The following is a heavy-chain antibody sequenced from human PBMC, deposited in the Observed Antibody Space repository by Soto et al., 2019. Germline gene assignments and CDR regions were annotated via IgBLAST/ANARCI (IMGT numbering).Heavy chain of an antibody. CDR1: GFTFSSYS. J-gene: IGHJ6*02. D-gene: IGHD6-13*01. CDR2: ISSSSSYI. Sequence: GGSLRLSCAASGFTFSSYSMNWVRQAPGKGLEWVSSISSSSSYIYYADSVKGRFTISRDNAKNSLYLQMNSLRAEDTAVYYCARDQIAAAGYYYYGMDVWGQGTTVTVSS. CDR3: ARDQIAAAGYYYYGMDV. V-gene: IGHV3-21*01.